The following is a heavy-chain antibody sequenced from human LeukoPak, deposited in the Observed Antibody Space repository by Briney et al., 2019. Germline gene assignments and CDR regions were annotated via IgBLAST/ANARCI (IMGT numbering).Heavy chain of an antibody. D-gene: IGHD3-16*02. CDR2: ISWNSGSI. V-gene: IGHV3-9*01. CDR1: GFTFDDYA. J-gene: IGHJ3*02. Sequence: GGSLRLSCAASGFTFDDYAMHWVRQAPGKGLEWVSGISWNSGSIGYADSVKGRFTISRDNSKNTLYLQMNSLRAEDTAVYYCAKGGGGYDYVWGSYPMQAFDIWGQGTMVTVSS. CDR3: AKGGGGYDYVWGSYPMQAFDI.